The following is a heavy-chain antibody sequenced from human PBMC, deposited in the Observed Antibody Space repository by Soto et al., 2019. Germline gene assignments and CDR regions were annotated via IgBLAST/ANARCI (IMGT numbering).Heavy chain of an antibody. J-gene: IGHJ6*02. CDR3: ATDPSGTINYSGMAV. CDR1: GFTCSSYS. CDR2: ISSSSSYI. D-gene: IGHD1-7*01. Sequence: GGSLRLSWAASGFTCSSYSMNWVRQAPGKGLEWVSSISSSSSYIYYADSVKGRFTISRDNAKNSLYLQMNSLRAEDTAVYYCATDPSGTINYSGMAVWGQGTTVTVSS. V-gene: IGHV3-21*01.